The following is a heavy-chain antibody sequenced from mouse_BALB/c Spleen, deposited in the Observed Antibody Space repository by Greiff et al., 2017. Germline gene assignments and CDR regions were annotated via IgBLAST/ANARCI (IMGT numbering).Heavy chain of an antibody. CDR3: TRGPLWYFDV. Sequence: QVQLQQSGAELVKPGASVTLSCKASGYTFTSDYMYWVKQRPGQGLEWIGEINPSNGGTNFNEKFKSKATLTVDKSSSTAYMQLSSLTSEDSAVYYWTRGPLWYFDVWGAGTTVTVSS. CDR2: INPSNGGT. V-gene: IGHV1S81*02. CDR1: GYTFTSDY. J-gene: IGHJ1*01.